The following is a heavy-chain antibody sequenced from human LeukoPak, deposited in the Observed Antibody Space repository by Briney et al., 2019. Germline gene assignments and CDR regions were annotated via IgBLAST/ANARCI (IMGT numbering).Heavy chain of an antibody. J-gene: IGHJ4*02. CDR2: IKQDGSEK. CDR3: ARGAGYCTNGVCLNYFDY. D-gene: IGHD2-8*01. Sequence: GPLRLSCAASGFTFSSYWMSWVRQAPGKGLEWVANIKQDGSEKYYVDSVKGRFTISRDNAKNSLYLQMNSLRAEDTAVYYCARGAGYCTNGVCLNYFDYWGQGTLVTVSP. V-gene: IGHV3-7*01. CDR1: GFTFSSYW.